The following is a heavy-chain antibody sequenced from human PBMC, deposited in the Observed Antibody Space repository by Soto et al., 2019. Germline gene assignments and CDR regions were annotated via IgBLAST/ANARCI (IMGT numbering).Heavy chain of an antibody. Sequence: QVQLQESGPGLVKPSETLSLTCTVSGGSISSYYWRWIRQPPGKGLEWIGYIYYSGSTNYNPSLKSRVTISVDTSKNQFSLKLSSVTAADTAVYYCARGRFSGYYYYYYMDVWGKGTTVTVSS. V-gene: IGHV4-59*01. CDR1: GGSISSYY. D-gene: IGHD3-3*01. J-gene: IGHJ6*03. CDR3: ARGRFSGYYYYYYMDV. CDR2: IYYSGST.